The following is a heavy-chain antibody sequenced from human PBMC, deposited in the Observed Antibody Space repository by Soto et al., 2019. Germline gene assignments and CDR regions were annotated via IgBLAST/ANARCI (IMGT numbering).Heavy chain of an antibody. D-gene: IGHD2-2*01. Sequence: GGSLRLSCAASGFTFSSYGMHWVRQAPGKGLEWVAVISYDGSNKYYADSVKGRFTISRDNSKNTLYLQMNSLRAEDTAVYYCAKGRAAAYYYYGMDVWGQGTTVTVSS. CDR2: ISYDGSNK. V-gene: IGHV3-30*18. CDR3: AKGRAAAYYYYGMDV. J-gene: IGHJ6*02. CDR1: GFTFSSYG.